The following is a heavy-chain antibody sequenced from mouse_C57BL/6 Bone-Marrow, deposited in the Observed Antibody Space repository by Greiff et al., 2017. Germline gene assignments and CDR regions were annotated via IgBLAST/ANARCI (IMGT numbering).Heavy chain of an antibody. D-gene: IGHD1-1*01. CDR2: IDPSDSYT. CDR3: ARHYYGSSLGY. CDR1: GYTFTSYW. Sequence: QVQLQQPGAELVRPGTSVKLSCKASGYTFTSYWMHWVKQRPGQGLEWIGVIDPSDSYTNYNQKFKGKATLTVDTSSSTAYMQLSSLTSEDSAVYYCARHYYGSSLGYWGQGTTLTVSS. J-gene: IGHJ2*01. V-gene: IGHV1-59*01.